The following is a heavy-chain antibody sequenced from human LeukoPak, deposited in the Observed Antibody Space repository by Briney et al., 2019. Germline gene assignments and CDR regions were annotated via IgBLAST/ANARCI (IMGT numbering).Heavy chain of an antibody. CDR2: IKEDGSEK. J-gene: IGHJ4*02. D-gene: IGHD3-22*01. CDR3: ARDSSGYQ. Sequence: PGGALRLSCAASGFTFSTYWMSWVRQAPGKGLEWVANIKEDGSEKYYGDSVKGRFTISRDNAKNSLYLQMNSLRAEDTAVYYCARDSSGYQWGQGTLVTVSS. CDR1: GFTFSTYW. V-gene: IGHV3-7*01.